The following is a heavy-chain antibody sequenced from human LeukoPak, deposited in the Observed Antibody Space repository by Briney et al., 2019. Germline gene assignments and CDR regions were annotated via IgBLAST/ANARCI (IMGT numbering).Heavy chain of an antibody. CDR2: ISHSGANT. CDR3: AKAPSSDYPFNY. D-gene: IGHD4-17*01. Sequence: GXGLEWFSPISHSGANTDYADSVKGRFTISRDNSKNTLYLQMNSLRVEDTAIYYCAKAPSSDYPFNYWGQGTLVTVSS. V-gene: IGHV3-23*01. J-gene: IGHJ4*02.